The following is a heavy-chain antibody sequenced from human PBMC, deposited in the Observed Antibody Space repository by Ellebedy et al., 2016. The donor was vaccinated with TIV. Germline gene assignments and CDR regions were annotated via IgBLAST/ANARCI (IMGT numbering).Heavy chain of an antibody. J-gene: IGHJ4*02. CDR1: LGSISSHY. D-gene: IGHD3-3*01. Sequence: SETLSLTXTVSLGSISSHYWTWIRQPPGKGLEWIGNIYYTGSTSYSPSLTGRVTISIDTPKHQFSLEVTSVTAAGTAVYYCASEFRYHFWRGPLDHWGQGTTVTVSS. CDR2: IYYTGST. CDR3: ASEFRYHFWRGPLDH. V-gene: IGHV4-59*11.